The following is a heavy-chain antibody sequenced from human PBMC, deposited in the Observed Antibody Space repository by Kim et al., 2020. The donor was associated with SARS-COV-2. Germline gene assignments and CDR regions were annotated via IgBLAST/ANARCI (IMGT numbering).Heavy chain of an antibody. CDR2: ISTSGATI. D-gene: IGHD3-10*01. CDR1: GFTFNNQG. V-gene: IGHV3-23*01. J-gene: IGHJ4*02. CDR3: VKGGGGSVIDY. Sequence: GGSLRLSCAGPGFTFNNQGMTWVRQAPGQGLEWVSTISTSGATIYYADSVKGRFTISRDNSENTLDLQRDSLRAEDTAIYYCVKGGGGSVIDYWGQGTLVTVSS.